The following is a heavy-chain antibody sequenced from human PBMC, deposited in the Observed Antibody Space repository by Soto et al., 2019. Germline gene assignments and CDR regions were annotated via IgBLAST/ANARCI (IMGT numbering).Heavy chain of an antibody. CDR3: AREARRYYGSGSEYGMDV. J-gene: IGHJ6*02. V-gene: IGHV3-21*01. Sequence: LRLSCAASGFTFSSYSMNWVRQAQGKGMEWGSCISSSSSSIYYADSVKGRFTISRDNAKNSLYLQINSLRAEDTAVYYCAREARRYYGSGSEYGMDVWGQGTTVTVSS. D-gene: IGHD3-10*01. CDR1: GFTFSSYS. CDR2: ISSSSSSI.